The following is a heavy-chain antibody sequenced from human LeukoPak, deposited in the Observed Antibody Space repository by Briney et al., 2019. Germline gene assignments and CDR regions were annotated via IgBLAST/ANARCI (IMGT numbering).Heavy chain of an antibody. D-gene: IGHD2-15*01. CDR2: TYHSGST. CDR1: GGSFSGYY. J-gene: IGHJ6*03. CDR3: ARGRRIVVVLGATRAHRDYYMDV. V-gene: IGHV4-34*01. Sequence: PSETLSLTCAVYGGSFSGYYWSWIRQSPGKGLEWIGETYHSGSTNYNPSLKGRVTISLDTSKNQFSLKLSSVTAADTAVYYCARGRRIVVVLGATRAHRDYYMDVWGKGTTVTVSS.